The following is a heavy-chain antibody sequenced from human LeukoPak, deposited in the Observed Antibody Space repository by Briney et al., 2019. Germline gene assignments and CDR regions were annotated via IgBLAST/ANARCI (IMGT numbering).Heavy chain of an antibody. CDR1: GFTFSNYA. CDR2: ISGSGGST. Sequence: GGSLRLSCVVSGFTFSNYAMSWVRQAPGKGLEWVSAISGSGGSTYYADSVKGRFTISRDNSKNTLYLQMNSLRAEDTAVYYCATLINYYDSSGYPPDYWGQGTLVTVSS. D-gene: IGHD3-22*01. J-gene: IGHJ4*02. V-gene: IGHV3-23*01. CDR3: ATLINYYDSSGYPPDY.